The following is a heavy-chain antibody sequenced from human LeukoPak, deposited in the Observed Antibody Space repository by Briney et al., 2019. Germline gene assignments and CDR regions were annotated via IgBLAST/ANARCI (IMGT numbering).Heavy chain of an antibody. CDR3: ARDPHPPAKPYSSSWFDP. J-gene: IGHJ5*02. Sequence: SETLSLTCTVSGGSISSYYWSWIRQPPGKGLEWIGYNYYSGSTNYNPSLKSRVTISVDTSKNQFSLKLSSVTAADTAVYYCARDPHPPAKPYSSSWFDPWGQGTLVTVSS. V-gene: IGHV4-59*01. D-gene: IGHD4-11*01. CDR2: NYYSGST. CDR1: GGSISSYY.